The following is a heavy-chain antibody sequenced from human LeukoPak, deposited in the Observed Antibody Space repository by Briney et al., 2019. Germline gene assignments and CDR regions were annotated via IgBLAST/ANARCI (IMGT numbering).Heavy chain of an antibody. D-gene: IGHD6-13*01. V-gene: IGHV5-51*01. CDR2: VYPGDSDT. Sequence: GESLKISCKGSGYSFTSYWIGWVRQMPGKGLEWMGIVYPGDSDTRYSPSFQGQVTISADKSISTAYLQWSSLKASDTAMYYCARPVAAAAGLFDYWGQGTLVTVSS. J-gene: IGHJ4*02. CDR1: GYSFTSYW. CDR3: ARPVAAAAGLFDY.